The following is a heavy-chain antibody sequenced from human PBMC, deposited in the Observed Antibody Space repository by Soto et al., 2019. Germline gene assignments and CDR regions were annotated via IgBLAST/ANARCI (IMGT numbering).Heavy chain of an antibody. D-gene: IGHD3-16*01. CDR2: ISGNGGTI. V-gene: IGHV3-48*03. CDR1: GFTFSNYE. CDR3: MRDAGGGGPDLVHFSY. J-gene: IGHJ4*02. Sequence: EVQLVESGGALVQPGGSLRLSCAASGFTFSNYEMDWVRQAPGKGLEWVSYISGNGGTIYYADSVKGRFTISRDNADNSLYLQMNGLRVEDTGVYYGMRDAGGGGPDLVHFSYWGQGTLVTVSS.